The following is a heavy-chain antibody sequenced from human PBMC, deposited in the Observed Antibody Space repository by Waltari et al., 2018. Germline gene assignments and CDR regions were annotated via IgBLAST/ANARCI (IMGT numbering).Heavy chain of an antibody. J-gene: IGHJ4*02. CDR2: IYHSGGT. Sequence: QVQLQESGPGLVKPSETLSLTCAVSGYSISSGYYWGWIRQPPGKGLEWIGSIYHSGGTYYNPSLKSRVTISVDTSKNQFSLKLSSVTAADTAVYYCARQDSSSVTLFDYWGQGTLVTVSS. CDR1: GYSISSGYY. CDR3: ARQDSSSVTLFDY. D-gene: IGHD6-6*01. V-gene: IGHV4-38-2*01.